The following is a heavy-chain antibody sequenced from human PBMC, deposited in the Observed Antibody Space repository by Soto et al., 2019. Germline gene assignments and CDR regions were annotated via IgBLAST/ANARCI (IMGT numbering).Heavy chain of an antibody. D-gene: IGHD3-22*01. CDR2: IIPIFGTA. V-gene: IGHV1-69*13. CDR1: GGTFSSYA. CDR3: ASGYYDSSPYNFDY. J-gene: IGHJ4*02. Sequence: GASVKVSCKASGGTFSSYAISWVRQAPGQGLEWMGGIIPIFGTANYAQKFQGRVTITADESTSTAYMELSSLRSEDTAVYYCASGYYDSSPYNFDYWGQGTLVTVSS.